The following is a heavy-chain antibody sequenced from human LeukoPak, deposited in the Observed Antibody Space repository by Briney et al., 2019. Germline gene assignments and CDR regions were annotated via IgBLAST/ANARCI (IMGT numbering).Heavy chain of an antibody. CDR2: VFFSGNT. V-gene: IGHV4-39*07. Sequence: PSETLSLTCTVSGDSISTSSYYWGWIRQPPGKGLEWIGSVFFSGNTYYEPSLKSRVTISVATSTNQFSLNVRSVSAADTAVYYCARGGDSSSWHPFDYWGQGTLVTVSS. J-gene: IGHJ4*02. D-gene: IGHD6-13*01. CDR3: ARGGDSSSWHPFDY. CDR1: GDSISTSSYY.